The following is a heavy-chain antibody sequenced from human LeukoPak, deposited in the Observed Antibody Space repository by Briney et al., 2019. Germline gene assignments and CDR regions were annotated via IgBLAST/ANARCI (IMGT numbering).Heavy chain of an antibody. CDR1: GGSFSGYY. CDR3: AGNCSSTSCDSRNWFDP. CDR2: INHSGST. J-gene: IGHJ5*02. V-gene: IGHV4-34*01. Sequence: SETLSLTCAVYGGSFSGYYWSWIRQPPGKGLEWIGEINHSGSTNYNPSLKSRVTISVDTSKNQFSLKLSPVAAADTAVYYCAGNCSSTSCDSRNWFDPWGQGTLVTVSS. D-gene: IGHD2-2*02.